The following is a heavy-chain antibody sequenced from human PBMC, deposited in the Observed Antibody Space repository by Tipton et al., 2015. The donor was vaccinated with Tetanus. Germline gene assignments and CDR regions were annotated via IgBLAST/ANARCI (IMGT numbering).Heavy chain of an antibody. J-gene: IGHJ4*02. CDR3: ARDQARGARGWNYFDY. V-gene: IGHV4-31*03. CDR1: GGSISSGGYY. D-gene: IGHD1-26*01. CDR2: IYYSGST. Sequence: TLSLTCTVSGGSISSGGYYWSWIRQRPGKGLEWIGDIYYSGSTYYNPSLKSRVTLSVDTSKNQFSLKLNSVTAGDTAVYYCARDQARGARGWNYFDYWGQGTLVTVSS.